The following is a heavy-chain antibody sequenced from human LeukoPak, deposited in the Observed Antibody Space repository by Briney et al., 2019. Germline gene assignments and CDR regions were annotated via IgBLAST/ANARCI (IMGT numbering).Heavy chain of an antibody. CDR3: ARVGITEYYYGSGSSALDY. Sequence: GGSLRLSCAASGFTFSSNYMSWVRQAPGKGLEWVSVIYSGGSTYYADSVKGRFTISRDNSKNTLYLQMNSLRAEDTAVYYCARVGITEYYYGSGSSALDYWGQGTLVTVSS. J-gene: IGHJ4*02. V-gene: IGHV3-53*01. CDR1: GFTFSSNY. CDR2: IYSGGST. D-gene: IGHD3-10*01.